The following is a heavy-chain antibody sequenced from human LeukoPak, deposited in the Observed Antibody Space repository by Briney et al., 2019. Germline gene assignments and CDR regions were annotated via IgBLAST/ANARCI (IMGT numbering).Heavy chain of an antibody. CDR3: ARDYQLLLLWDCFDP. CDR1: GYSFNTYG. Sequence: ASVTVSCKASGYSFNTYGISWVRQAPGQGLEWMGWVSADNGETNYAQKFQGRVTMTTDTSTSTAYMELRSLRSDDTAVYYCARDYQLLLLWDCFDPWGQGTLVSVSS. CDR2: VSADNGET. V-gene: IGHV1-18*01. D-gene: IGHD2-2*01. J-gene: IGHJ5*02.